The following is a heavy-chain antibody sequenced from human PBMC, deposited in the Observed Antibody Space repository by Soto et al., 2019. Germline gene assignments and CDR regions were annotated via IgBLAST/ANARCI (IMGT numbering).Heavy chain of an antibody. V-gene: IGHV1-69*01. D-gene: IGHD1-26*01. CDR3: AREGESGSYLTYAFDI. J-gene: IGHJ1*01. Sequence: SVTLSCTASGGTFSSYAISWVRQAPGQGLEWMGGIIPIFGTANYAQKFQGRVTITADESTSTAYMELSSLRSDDTAVYYCAREGESGSYLTYAFDIWGQGTLVTVSS. CDR2: IIPIFGTA. CDR1: GGTFSSYA.